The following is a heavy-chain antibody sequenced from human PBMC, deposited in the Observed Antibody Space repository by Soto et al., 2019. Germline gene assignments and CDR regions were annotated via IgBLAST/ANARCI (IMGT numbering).Heavy chain of an antibody. CDR1: GGSVNGYY. J-gene: IGHJ5*02. D-gene: IGHD3-3*01. CDR2: INQTGGT. V-gene: IGHV4-34*01. Sequence: SETLSLTCAVYGGSVNGYYWNWIRQPPGKGLGWIGEINQTGGTHYNPSLKRRVTMSVXXXXXXFXLXSXXXTAAXTAIYYCATRITVFGLLIPPFDPWGQGTQVT. CDR3: ATRITVFGLLIPPFDP.